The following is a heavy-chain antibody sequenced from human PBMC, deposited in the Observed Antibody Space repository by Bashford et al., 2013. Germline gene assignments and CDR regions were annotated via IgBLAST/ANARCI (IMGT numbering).Heavy chain of an antibody. J-gene: IGHJ6*02. CDR1: GVSIGSSSYF. CDR2: INYSRGA. D-gene: IGHD1-14*01. CDR3: VRITQSEPSDSHYHIDV. V-gene: IGHV4-39*07. Sequence: SETLSLTCAVSGVSIGSSSYFWGWIRQSPGKGLEWIGNINYSRGAYYNPSLRSRVTISLDTSRNQFSLNLSSVTAADTAVFYCVRITQSEPSDSHYHIDVWGQGTTVTVSS.